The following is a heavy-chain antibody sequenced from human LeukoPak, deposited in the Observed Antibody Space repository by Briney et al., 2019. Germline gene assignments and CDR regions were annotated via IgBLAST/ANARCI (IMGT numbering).Heavy chain of an antibody. CDR3: ARDNERDYDDYIVAFDY. CDR1: GDSISSGTYY. D-gene: IGHD4-17*01. Sequence: RSSQTLSLTCTVSGDSISSGTYYWNWIRQPAGKGLEWIGRIYTSGSTIYNPSLKSRVTISVDTSKNQVSLKLSSVTAADTAVYYCARDNERDYDDYIVAFDYWGQGTLVTVSS. V-gene: IGHV4-61*02. J-gene: IGHJ4*02. CDR2: IYTSGST.